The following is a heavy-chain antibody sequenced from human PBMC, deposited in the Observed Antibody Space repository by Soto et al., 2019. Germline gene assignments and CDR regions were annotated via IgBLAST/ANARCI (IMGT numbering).Heavy chain of an antibody. J-gene: IGHJ6*02. Sequence: QVQVQQWGAGLLKFSETLSLTCAVNGGSFSGWHWNWIRQPPGKGLEWIGEASHTGGTNYNPSLESRVTISVDRASNQLSLKLTSVSAADTAVYYCARSRNLDVWGPGTTVIFSS. V-gene: IGHV4-34*01. CDR3: ARSRNLDV. CDR1: GGSFSGWH. CDR2: ASHTGGT. D-gene: IGHD1-1*01.